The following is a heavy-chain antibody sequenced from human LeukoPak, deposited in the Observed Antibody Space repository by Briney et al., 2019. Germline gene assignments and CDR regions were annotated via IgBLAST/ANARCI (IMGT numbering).Heavy chain of an antibody. J-gene: IGHJ4*02. CDR2: IYYSGST. CDR3: ARHAIPGAATWYFDY. CDR1: GGSISSSSYY. Sequence: SETLSLTCTVSGGSISSSSYYWGWVRQPPGKGLEWIGSIYYSGSTYYNPSLKSRVTISVDTSKNQFSLKLSSVTAADTAVYYCARHAIPGAATWYFDYWGQGTLVTVSS. D-gene: IGHD2-2*02. V-gene: IGHV4-39*01.